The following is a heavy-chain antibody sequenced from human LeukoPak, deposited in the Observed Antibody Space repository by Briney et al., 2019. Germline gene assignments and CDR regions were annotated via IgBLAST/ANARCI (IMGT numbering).Heavy chain of an antibody. CDR2: ISASDGNT. Sequence: PGGSLRLSCAASGFTFSSSAMNWVRQSPGKGLEWVSGISASDGNTYYADSVKGRFTISRDTYKNTLYLQMYSLRGEDTAVYYCAKEGGIAAPGTSYYGMDVWGQGTTVTVSS. J-gene: IGHJ6*02. V-gene: IGHV3-23*01. CDR3: AKEGGIAAPGTSYYGMDV. CDR1: GFTFSSSA. D-gene: IGHD6-25*01.